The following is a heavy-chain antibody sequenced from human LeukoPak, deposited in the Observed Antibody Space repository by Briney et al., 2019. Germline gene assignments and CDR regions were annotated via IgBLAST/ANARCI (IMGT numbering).Heavy chain of an antibody. D-gene: IGHD3-22*01. CDR1: GGSISIYY. CDR2: IYTSGST. V-gene: IGHV4-4*07. J-gene: IGHJ6*03. CDR3: ARTYDSPGYYSPDYYYMDV. Sequence: PSETLSLTCTVSGGSISIYYWSWIRQPAGKGLEWIGRIYTSGSTNYHPSLKSRVTISVDTSKNQFSLKLSSVTAADTAVYYCARTYDSPGYYSPDYYYMDVWGKGTTVTISS.